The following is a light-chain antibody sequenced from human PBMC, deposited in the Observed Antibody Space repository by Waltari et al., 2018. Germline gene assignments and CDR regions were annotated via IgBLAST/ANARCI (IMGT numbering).Light chain of an antibody. CDR1: SGHSTNV. V-gene: IGLV4-69*01. J-gene: IGLJ3*02. CDR3: QTGGHGTWV. CDR2: VNSDGSH. Sequence: QLVLTQSPSASASLGASVKLTCTLSSGHSTNVIAWLQKRPEKGPRFVMKVNSDGSHSKGDESPDRFSGSSAGAWRYLTFSSRQSEDEADYYCQTGGHGTWVFGGGTKLTVL.